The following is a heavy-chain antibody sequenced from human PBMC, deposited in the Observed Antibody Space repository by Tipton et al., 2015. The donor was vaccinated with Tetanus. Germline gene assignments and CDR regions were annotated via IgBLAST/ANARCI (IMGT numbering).Heavy chain of an antibody. CDR2: SWYDGTDK. J-gene: IGHJ4*02. V-gene: IGHV3-33*01. CDR1: GFIFSSYG. D-gene: IGHD2-15*01. Sequence: SLRLSCAASGFIFSSYGIHWVRQAPGKGLEWVAVSWYDGTDKYYADSVKCRFTISRDNSKNTLYLQMNSLIAEDTAVYYCAREADCSGGSCFSGDFDNWGQGTQVTVSS. CDR3: AREADCSGGSCFSGDFDN.